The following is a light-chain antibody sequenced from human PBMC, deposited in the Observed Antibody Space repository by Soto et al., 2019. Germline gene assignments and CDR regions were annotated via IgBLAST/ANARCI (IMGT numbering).Light chain of an antibody. V-gene: IGKV1-33*01. Sequence: DIQMIQSPSSLSASVGDRVTITCQASQDISNYLNWYQQKPGKAPKLLIYDASNLETGVPSRFSGSGSGTHFTFSISSLQTEDVATYYCQQYDNLPFTFGPGTKVEIK. CDR3: QQYDNLPFT. CDR2: DAS. CDR1: QDISNY. J-gene: IGKJ3*01.